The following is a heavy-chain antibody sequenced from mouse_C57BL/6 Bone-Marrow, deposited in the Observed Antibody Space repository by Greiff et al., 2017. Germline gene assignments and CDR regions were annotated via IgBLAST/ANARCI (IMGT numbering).Heavy chain of an antibody. Sequence: EVKLMESGGDLVKPGGSLKLSCAASGFTFSSYGMSWVRQTPDKRLEWVATISSGGSYTYYPDRVKGRFTISRDNAKNTLYLQMSSLKSEDTAMYYCARQGYYYGSDWYFDVWGTGTTVTVSS. J-gene: IGHJ1*03. CDR2: ISSGGSYT. D-gene: IGHD1-1*01. V-gene: IGHV5-6*01. CDR1: GFTFSSYG. CDR3: ARQGYYYGSDWYFDV.